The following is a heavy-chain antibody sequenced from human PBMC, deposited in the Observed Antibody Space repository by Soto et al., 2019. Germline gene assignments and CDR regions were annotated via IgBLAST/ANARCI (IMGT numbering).Heavy chain of an antibody. CDR2: ISGSGGST. D-gene: IGHD3-16*01. Sequence: EVQLLESGGGLVQPGGSLRLSCAASGFTFSSYAMSWVRQAPGKGLEWVSAISGSGGSTYYADSVKGRFTISRDNSKNTLYLQMNSLRAEDTAVYYCFVSWGSYYYYGMDVWGQGTTGTVSS. V-gene: IGHV3-23*01. CDR1: GFTFSSYA. J-gene: IGHJ6*02. CDR3: FVSWGSYYYYGMDV.